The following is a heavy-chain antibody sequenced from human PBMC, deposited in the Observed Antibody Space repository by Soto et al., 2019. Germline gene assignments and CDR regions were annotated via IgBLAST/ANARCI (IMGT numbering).Heavy chain of an antibody. CDR3: ARDLGRILDY. V-gene: IGHV3-53*01. Sequence: LRLSCAASGFSVSSNYMTWVRQAPGKGLEWVSVIYSGGNTFYADSVKGRFTISRDNSKNTLYLQMNSLRAEDTAVYYCARDLGRILDYWGQGTLVTVSS. CDR2: IYSGGNT. D-gene: IGHD7-27*01. J-gene: IGHJ4*02. CDR1: GFSVSSNY.